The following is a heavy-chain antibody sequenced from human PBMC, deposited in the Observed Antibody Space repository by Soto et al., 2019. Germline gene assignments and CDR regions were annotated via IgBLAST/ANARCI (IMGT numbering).Heavy chain of an antibody. CDR3: ARDQTRADDILTGWSYGMDV. CDR1: GYTFTGYY. D-gene: IGHD3-9*01. CDR2: INPNSGGT. Sequence: RASVKVSCKASGYTFTGYYMHWVRQDPGQGLEWMGWINPNSGGTNYAQKFQGWVTMTRDTSISTAYMELSRLRYDDTAVYYYARDQTRADDILTGWSYGMDVWGQGTTVTVSS. V-gene: IGHV1-2*04. J-gene: IGHJ6*02.